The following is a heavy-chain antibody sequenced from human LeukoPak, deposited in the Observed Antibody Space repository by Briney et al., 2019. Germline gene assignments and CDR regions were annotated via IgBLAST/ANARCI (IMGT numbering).Heavy chain of an antibody. CDR1: GGSINSVGFY. J-gene: IGHJ4*02. CDR2: ISQSGST. CDR3: ATDEGVGAAPFDY. D-gene: IGHD1-26*01. Sequence: PSETLSLTCIVSGGSINSVGFYRSWIRQPPGKGLEWIGYISQSGSTNFNPSLRSRVTISEDKSKNQFSLSPKSVTAADTAVYYCATDEGVGAAPFDYWGQGSLVTVSS. V-gene: IGHV4-30-2*01.